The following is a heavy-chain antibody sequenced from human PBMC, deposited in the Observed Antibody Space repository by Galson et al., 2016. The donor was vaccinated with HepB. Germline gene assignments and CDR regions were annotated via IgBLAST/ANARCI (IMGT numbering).Heavy chain of an antibody. CDR2: IYYSGST. CDR3: ARARYSSGLYNWFDP. J-gene: IGHJ5*02. CDR1: GGSIRSGDYY. V-gene: IGHV4-61*08. Sequence: ETLSLTCTVSGGSIRSGDYYWSWIRQPPGKGLEWIGYIYYSGSTNYHPSLKSRVTISVDTSKNQFSLQLSSVTAADTAVYYCARARYSSGLYNWFDPWGQGTLVTVAS. D-gene: IGHD6-19*01.